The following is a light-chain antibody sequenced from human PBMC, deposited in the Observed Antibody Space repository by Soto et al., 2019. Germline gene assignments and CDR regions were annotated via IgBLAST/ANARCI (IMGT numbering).Light chain of an antibody. CDR3: SSYTSSSTLYV. J-gene: IGLJ1*01. CDR2: DVS. V-gene: IGLV2-14*01. Sequence: HSALTQPASVSGSPVQLITISCTGTSSDVGGYNYVSWYQQHPGKAPKLMIYDVSNRPSGVSNRFSGSKSGNTASLTISGLQAEDEADYYCSSYTSSSTLYVFGTGTKVTVL. CDR1: SSDVGGYNY.